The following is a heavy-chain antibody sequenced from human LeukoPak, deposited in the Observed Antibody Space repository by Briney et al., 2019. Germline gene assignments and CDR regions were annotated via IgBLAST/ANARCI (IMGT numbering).Heavy chain of an antibody. D-gene: IGHD1-26*01. CDR2: IKQDGSAR. J-gene: IGHJ3*02. CDR3: ARDREGSRDAFDI. Sequence: PGGSVSLSCAASGFTFSRYWMSWVRPPRGRGLEWVANIKQDGSARFYGDSVKGRFTVSRDNAKTSLYIQMNSLRAEDTAVYSCARDREGSRDAFDIWGQGTMVTVSS. CDR1: GFTFSRYW. V-gene: IGHV3-7*01.